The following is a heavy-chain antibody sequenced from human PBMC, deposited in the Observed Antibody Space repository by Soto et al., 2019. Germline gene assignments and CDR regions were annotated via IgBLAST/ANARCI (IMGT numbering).Heavy chain of an antibody. J-gene: IGHJ5*02. V-gene: IGHV4-34*01. Sequence: SETLSLTCAVYGGSFSGYYWSWIRQPPGKGLEWIGGINHSGSTNYNPSLKSRVTISVDTSKNQFSLKLKSVTAADTAVYYCVRDGTKTLRDWFDPWGQGISVTVSS. CDR2: INHSGST. CDR3: VRDGTKTLRDWFDP. CDR1: GGSFSGYY. D-gene: IGHD1-1*01.